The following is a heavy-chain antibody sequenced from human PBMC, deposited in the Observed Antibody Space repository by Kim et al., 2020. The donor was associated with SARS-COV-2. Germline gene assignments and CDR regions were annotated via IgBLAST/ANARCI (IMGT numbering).Heavy chain of an antibody. CDR3: AKGPPLWYSSSWYAFDY. V-gene: IGHV3-30*02. J-gene: IGHJ4*02. Sequence: VKGRFTISRDNSKNTLYLQMNSLRAEDTAVYYCAKGPPLWYSSSWYAFDYWGQGTLVTVSS. D-gene: IGHD6-13*01.